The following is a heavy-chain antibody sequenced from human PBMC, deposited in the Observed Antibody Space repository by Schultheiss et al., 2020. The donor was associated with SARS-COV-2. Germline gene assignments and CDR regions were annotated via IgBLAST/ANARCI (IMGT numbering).Heavy chain of an antibody. CDR2: IWYDGSNK. Sequence: GGSLRLSCAASGFTFSSYAMSWVRQAPGKGLEWVAVIWYDGSNKYYADSVKGRFTISRDNSKNTLYLQMNSLRAEDTAVYYCAIMTRTANDYGDYDTYYFDYWGQGTLVTVSS. CDR1: GFTFSSYA. J-gene: IGHJ4*02. V-gene: IGHV3-33*08. D-gene: IGHD4-17*01. CDR3: AIMTRTANDYGDYDTYYFDY.